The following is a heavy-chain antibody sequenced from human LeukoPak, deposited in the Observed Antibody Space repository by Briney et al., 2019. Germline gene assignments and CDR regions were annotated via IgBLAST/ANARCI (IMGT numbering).Heavy chain of an antibody. CDR2: IYSGGST. V-gene: IGHV3-53*01. Sequence: PGGSLRLSCAASGFTVSRNYMSWVRQAPGKGLEWVSVIYSGGSTYYADSVKGRFTISRDASKNTLYLRMNSLRAEDTAVYYCARERSEGLSFDYWGQGTLVTVSS. J-gene: IGHJ4*02. CDR1: GFTVSRNY. CDR3: ARERSEGLSFDY. D-gene: IGHD3-16*01.